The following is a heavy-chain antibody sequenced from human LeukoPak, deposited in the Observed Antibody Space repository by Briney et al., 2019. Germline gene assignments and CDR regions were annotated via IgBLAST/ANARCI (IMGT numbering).Heavy chain of an antibody. Sequence: GESLKISCEGSGYSFTSYWIGWVRQMPGKGLEWVGIIYPGDSDTRYSPSFQGQVTISADKSISTAYLQWSSLKASDTAMYYCARKYSSSSGPIDYWGQGTLVTVSS. CDR2: IYPGDSDT. CDR3: ARKYSSSSGPIDY. CDR1: GYSFTSYW. D-gene: IGHD6-6*01. V-gene: IGHV5-51*01. J-gene: IGHJ4*02.